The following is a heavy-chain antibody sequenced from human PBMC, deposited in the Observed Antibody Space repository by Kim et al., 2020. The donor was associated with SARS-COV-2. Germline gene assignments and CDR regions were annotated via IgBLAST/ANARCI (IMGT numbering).Heavy chain of an antibody. Sequence: GGSLRLSCAASGFTVSSNYMSWVRQAPGKGLEWVSVIYSGGSTYYADSVKGRFTISRDNSKNTLYLQMNSLRAEDTAVYYCARDLRPYYYDSSGYYYMLWYVDLWGRGTLVTVSS. CDR3: ARDLRPYYYDSSGYYYMLWYVDL. J-gene: IGHJ2*01. V-gene: IGHV3-66*02. CDR1: GFTVSSNY. D-gene: IGHD3-22*01. CDR2: IYSGGST.